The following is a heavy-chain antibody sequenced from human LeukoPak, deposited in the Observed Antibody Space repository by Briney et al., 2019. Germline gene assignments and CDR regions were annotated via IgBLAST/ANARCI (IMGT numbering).Heavy chain of an antibody. CDR3: ARGLIAAAGDIIGFQH. V-gene: IGHV2-70*11. CDR2: IDWDDDK. D-gene: IGHD6-13*01. CDR1: GFSLSTSGMC. J-gene: IGHJ1*01. Sequence: SGPALVKPTQTLTLTCTFSGFSLSTSGMCVSWIRQPPGKALEWLARIDWDDDKYYSTSLKTRLTISKDTSKNQVVLTMTNMDPVDTATYYCARGLIAAAGDIIGFQHWGQGTLVTVSS.